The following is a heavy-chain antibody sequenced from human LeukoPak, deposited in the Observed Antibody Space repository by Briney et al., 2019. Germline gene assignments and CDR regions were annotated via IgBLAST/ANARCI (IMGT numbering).Heavy chain of an antibody. J-gene: IGHJ4*02. CDR3: AKDLATGYRSGWYDY. CDR1: GFTSSSYA. CDR2: ISVSGTTT. D-gene: IGHD6-19*01. V-gene: IGHV3-23*01. Sequence: PGGSLRLSCAASGFTSSSYAMSWVRQAPGKGLEWVSGISVSGTTTYYADSVSGRFTISRDNSKNTLFLQMNSLRAEDTAVYYCAKDLATGYRSGWYDYWGQGALVTVSS.